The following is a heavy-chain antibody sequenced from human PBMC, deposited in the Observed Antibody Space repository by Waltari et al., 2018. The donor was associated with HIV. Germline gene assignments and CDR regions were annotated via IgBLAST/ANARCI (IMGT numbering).Heavy chain of an antibody. CDR2: VYHNGSA. J-gene: IGHJ4*02. D-gene: IGHD1-26*01. CDR1: GASITTNNY. Sequence: QVQLQASGPGLVKPSGTLSLTCAVSGASITTNNYWAWVRQAPGKRLEWIGEVYHNGSATYNPSFRSRVTMSVDQSRNHFSLRLNFMTAADTAVYYCATSRLRGRYFDYWGPGVLVAVSS. CDR3: ATSRLRGRYFDY. V-gene: IGHV4-4*02.